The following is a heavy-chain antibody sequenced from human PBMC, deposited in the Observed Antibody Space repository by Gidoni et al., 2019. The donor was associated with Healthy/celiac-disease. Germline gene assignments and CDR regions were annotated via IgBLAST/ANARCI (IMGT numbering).Heavy chain of an antibody. J-gene: IGHJ4*02. V-gene: IGHV4-4*07. Sequence: QVQLQESGAGLVKPSATLSLTCTVSGGSISRYYWSWIRQPAGKGLEWIGRIYTSGSTNYNPSLKSRVTMSVDTSKNQFSLKLSSVTAADTAVYYCARERRAVVVPAATYPDYWGQGTLVTVSS. CDR3: ARERRAVVVPAATYPDY. D-gene: IGHD2-2*01. CDR1: GGSISRYY. CDR2: IYTSGST.